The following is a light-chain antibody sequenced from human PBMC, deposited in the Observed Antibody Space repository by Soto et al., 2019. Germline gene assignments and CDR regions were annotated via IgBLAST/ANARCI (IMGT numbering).Light chain of an antibody. CDR3: QQYGSSL. V-gene: IGKV3-20*01. CDR2: GAS. Sequence: EIVLTQSPGTLSLSPGEGATLSCRASQSINSFLAWYQQRRGQAPRLLIHGASSRATGIPDRFSGSGSGTDFTLTISRLEPEDFAVYYCQQYGSSLFGPGTKVDIK. J-gene: IGKJ3*01. CDR1: QSINSF.